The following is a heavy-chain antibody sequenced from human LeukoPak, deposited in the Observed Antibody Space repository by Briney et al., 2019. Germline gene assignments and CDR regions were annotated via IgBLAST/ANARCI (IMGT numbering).Heavy chain of an antibody. CDR3: AASTYGSGAYVGFDS. V-gene: IGHV5-51*01. D-gene: IGHD3-10*01. CDR1: GYTFTNYW. J-gene: IGHJ4*02. CDR2: MYPGDSDT. Sequence: GESLKISCKASGYTFTNYWIGWVRQMPGKGLEWMGIMYPGDSDTRYSPSFQGQVTISADKSISTAYLQWSSLKASDTAMYYCAASTYGSGAYVGFDSWGQGNLVTVSS.